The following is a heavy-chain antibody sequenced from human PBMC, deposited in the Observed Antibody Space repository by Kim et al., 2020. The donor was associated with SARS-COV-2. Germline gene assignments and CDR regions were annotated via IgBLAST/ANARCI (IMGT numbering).Heavy chain of an antibody. D-gene: IGHD3-22*01. J-gene: IGHJ4*02. CDR2: INHSGST. CDR1: GGSFSGYY. V-gene: IGHV4-34*01. Sequence: SETLSLTCAVYGGSFSGYYWSWIRQPPGKGLEWIGEINHSGSTNYNPSLKSRVTISVDTSKNQFSLKLSSVTAADTAVYYCARGPYYYDSSGYLATFDYWGQGTLVTVSS. CDR3: ARGPYYYDSSGYLATFDY.